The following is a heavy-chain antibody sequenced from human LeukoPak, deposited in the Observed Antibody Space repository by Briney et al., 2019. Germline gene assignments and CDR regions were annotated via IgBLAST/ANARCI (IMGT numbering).Heavy chain of an antibody. CDR3: AKSGPVAGSLMRGFDY. CDR1: GFTSNSHW. CDR2: INGDGSSI. D-gene: IGHD6-19*01. V-gene: IGHV3-74*01. Sequence: VQPGGSLRLSCAASGFTSNSHWMHWARQAPGKGLVRVARINGDGSSINYADSVKGRFTISRDNAKNTLYLQMNSLRAEDTATYYCAKSGPVAGSLMRGFDYWGQGTLVTVSS. J-gene: IGHJ4*02.